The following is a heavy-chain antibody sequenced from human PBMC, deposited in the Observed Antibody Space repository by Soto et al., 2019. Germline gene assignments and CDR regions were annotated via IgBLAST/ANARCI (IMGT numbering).Heavy chain of an antibody. V-gene: IGHV1-18*01. CDR1: GYTFTSYG. J-gene: IGHJ5*02. CDR3: ARDLFGAVAGELRFDP. D-gene: IGHD6-19*01. Sequence: QVQLVQSGAEVKKPGASVKVSCKASGYTFTSYGISWVRQAPGQGLEWMGWISAYNGNTNYAQQLQGRVTMTTDTSTSTAYMELRSLRSDDTAVYYCARDLFGAVAGELRFDPWGQGTLVTVSS. CDR2: ISAYNGNT.